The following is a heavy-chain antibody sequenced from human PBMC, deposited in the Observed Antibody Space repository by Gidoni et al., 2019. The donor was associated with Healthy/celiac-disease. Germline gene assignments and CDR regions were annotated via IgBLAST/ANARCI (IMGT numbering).Heavy chain of an antibody. CDR1: GGTFSSYA. J-gene: IGHJ6*02. Sequence: QVQLVQSGAEVKKPGSSVKVSCKASGGTFSSYAISWVRQAPGQGLEWMGGIIPIFGTANYAQKFQGRVTITADESTSTAYMELSSLRSEDTAVYYCARENSSSWSDYYYYGMDVWGQGTTVTVSS. CDR3: ARENSSSWSDYYYYGMDV. V-gene: IGHV1-69*01. D-gene: IGHD6-13*01. CDR2: IIPIFGTA.